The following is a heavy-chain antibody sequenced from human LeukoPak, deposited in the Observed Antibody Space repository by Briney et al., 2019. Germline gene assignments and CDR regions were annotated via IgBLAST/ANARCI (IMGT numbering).Heavy chain of an antibody. CDR3: ARSYGDSETPFYYYGMDV. V-gene: IGHV3-74*01. CDR1: GFSFSNYA. D-gene: IGHD4-17*01. Sequence: PGGSLRLSCAASGFSFSNYAMSWVRQAPGKGLVWVSRINSDGSSTSYADSVKGRFTISRDNAKNTLYLQMNSLRAEDTAVYYCARSYGDSETPFYYYGMDVWGQGTTVTVSS. CDR2: INSDGSST. J-gene: IGHJ6*02.